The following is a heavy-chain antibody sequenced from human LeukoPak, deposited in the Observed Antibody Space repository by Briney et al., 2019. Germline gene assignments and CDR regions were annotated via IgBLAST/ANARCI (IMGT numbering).Heavy chain of an antibody. V-gene: IGHV3-30*04. Sequence: GGSLRLSCAASGFTFSNYAIHWVRQPPSKWLELETLISYDGSNKYYADSVKCRFTISRDNSKNTLYLQINSLRAEDTAVYYCARAAQIYYYHYFMDVRGQGTTVTVSS. CDR2: ISYDGSNK. CDR3: ARAAQIYYYHYFMDV. J-gene: IGHJ6*03. CDR1: GFTFSNYA.